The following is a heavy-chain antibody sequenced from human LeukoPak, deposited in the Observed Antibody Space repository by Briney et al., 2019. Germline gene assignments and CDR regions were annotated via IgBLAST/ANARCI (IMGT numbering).Heavy chain of an antibody. CDR1: GFTFGTYA. Sequence: PGGSLRLSCSASGFTFGTYAMHWVRQAPGKGLEWEAVIFDERNKFVADSVKGRFTISRDNFKNTLYLQMNSLRDEDTAVYYCARDPIAAEPDYFDYWGQGTLVTVSS. D-gene: IGHD6-25*01. J-gene: IGHJ4*02. CDR2: IFDERNK. V-gene: IGHV3-30*04. CDR3: ARDPIAAEPDYFDY.